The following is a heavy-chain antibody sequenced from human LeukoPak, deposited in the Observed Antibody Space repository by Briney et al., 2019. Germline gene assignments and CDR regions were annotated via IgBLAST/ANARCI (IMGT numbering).Heavy chain of an antibody. CDR1: GFTFNTYA. J-gene: IGHJ4*02. CDR3: ARELGSYFDY. D-gene: IGHD3-10*01. V-gene: IGHV3-30-3*01. CDR2: IAYDGSNK. Sequence: GGSLRLSCAASGFTFNTYAMHWVRQAPGKGLEWVAVIAYDGSNKYYADSVKGRFTISRDNSKNTLYLQMNSLRAEDTAVYYCARELGSYFDYWGQGTLVTVSS.